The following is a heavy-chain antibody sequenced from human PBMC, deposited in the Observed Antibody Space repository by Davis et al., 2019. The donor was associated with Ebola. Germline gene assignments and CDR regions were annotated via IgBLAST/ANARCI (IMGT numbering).Heavy chain of an antibody. D-gene: IGHD2-2*01. J-gene: IGHJ6*03. CDR1: GFTFSDYA. V-gene: IGHV3-23*01. CDR2: ISGRGGST. CDR3: AEVALGYCSSVSCQTDYHYYYMDV. Sequence: PGGSLRLSCAASGFTFSDYAMNWVRQAPGKGLEWVSGISGRGGSTYYADSVEGRLTISRDNLKKTLYLQMNGPRVDDTAVYYCAEVALGYCSSVSCQTDYHYYYMDVWGKGTTVTVSS.